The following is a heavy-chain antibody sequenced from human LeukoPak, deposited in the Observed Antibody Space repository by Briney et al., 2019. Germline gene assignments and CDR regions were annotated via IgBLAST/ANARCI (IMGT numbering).Heavy chain of an antibody. D-gene: IGHD2-21*02. Sequence: QSGGPLRLSCAASGFTFSSYGMHWVRQAPGKGLEWVAVIWYDGSNKYYADSVKGRFTISRDNSKNTLYLQMNRLRAEDTAVYYCAKDALAYCGGDCYWGFDYWGQGTLVTVSS. CDR2: IWYDGSNK. CDR1: GFTFSSYG. V-gene: IGHV3-33*06. CDR3: AKDALAYCGGDCYWGFDY. J-gene: IGHJ4*02.